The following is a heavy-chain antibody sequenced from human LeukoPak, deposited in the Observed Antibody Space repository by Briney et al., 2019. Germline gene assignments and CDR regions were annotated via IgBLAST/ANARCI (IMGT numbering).Heavy chain of an antibody. D-gene: IGHD1-26*01. CDR1: GFTFSSYA. J-gene: IGHJ4*02. V-gene: IGHV3-30-3*01. Sequence: GGSLRLSCAASGFTFSSYAMHWVRQAPGKGLEWVAVISYDGSNKYYADSVKGRFTISRDNYKNTLYLQMNSLRAEDTAVYYCAREGGDYWGQGTLVTVSS. CDR2: ISYDGSNK. CDR3: AREGGDY.